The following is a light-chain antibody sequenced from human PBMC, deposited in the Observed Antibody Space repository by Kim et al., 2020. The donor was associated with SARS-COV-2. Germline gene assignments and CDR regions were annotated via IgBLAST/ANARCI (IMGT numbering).Light chain of an antibody. Sequence: EIVLTQSPGTLSLSPGERATLSCRASQSVSSSYLAWYQQKPGQAPRLLVYGASSRATDIPDRFSGSGSGTDFPLTISRREPEDFAVYSCQQYGSSPRTFGQRTKGDSK. J-gene: IGKJ1*01. CDR3: QQYGSSPRT. CDR1: QSVSSSY. V-gene: IGKV3-20*01. CDR2: GAS.